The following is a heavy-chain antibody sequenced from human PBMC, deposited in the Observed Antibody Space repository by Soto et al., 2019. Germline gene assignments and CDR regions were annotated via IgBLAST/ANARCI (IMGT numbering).Heavy chain of an antibody. CDR1: GFTSSSYA. CDR2: ISGSGGST. CDR3: AKAPEYSSSWYVTRYFDL. Sequence: GRSLRLSCAASGFTSSSYAMSWVRQAPGKGLEWVSAISGSGGSTYYADSVKGRFTISRDNSKNTLYLQMNSLRAEDTAVYYCAKAPEYSSSWYVTRYFDLWGRGTLVTVSS. D-gene: IGHD6-13*01. J-gene: IGHJ2*01. V-gene: IGHV3-23*01.